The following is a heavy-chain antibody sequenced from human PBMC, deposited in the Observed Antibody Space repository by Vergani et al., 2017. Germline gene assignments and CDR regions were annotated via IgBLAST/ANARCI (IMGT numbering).Heavy chain of an antibody. J-gene: IGHJ3*02. CDR2: LIPIFGTA. Sequence: QVKLVQSGDEVKKPGSSVKVSCKASGGTFSSYAISWVRQAPGQGLEWMGGLIPIFGTANYAQKFQGRVTITADESTSTAYMVLSSLRSEDTAVYYCARRPWDCYNYFAAFDIWGQGTMVTVSS. V-gene: IGHV1-69*01. D-gene: IGHD5-24*01. CDR3: ARRPWDCYNYFAAFDI. CDR1: GGTFSSYA.